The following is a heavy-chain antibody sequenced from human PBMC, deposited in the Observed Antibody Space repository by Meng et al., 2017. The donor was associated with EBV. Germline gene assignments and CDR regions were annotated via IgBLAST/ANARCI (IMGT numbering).Heavy chain of an antibody. V-gene: IGHV7-4-1*02. J-gene: IGHJ4*02. Sequence: LVESGSNCNMPGTAVDVSCKGSEYTFLSYAMNWGRQGPGQVHEWMGWINTNTGNQTYAQGFTGRFVFSSDTSASKAYLQISSLKAEDTAVYYCARDILYVWGQGTLVTVSS. CDR2: INTNTGNQ. CDR3: ARDILYV. D-gene: IGHD3-9*01. CDR1: EYTFLSYA.